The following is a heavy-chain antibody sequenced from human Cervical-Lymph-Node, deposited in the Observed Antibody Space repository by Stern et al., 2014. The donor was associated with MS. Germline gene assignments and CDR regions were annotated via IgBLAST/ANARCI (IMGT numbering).Heavy chain of an antibody. CDR1: GGSISSGGYF. J-gene: IGHJ5*01. Sequence: QVQLVESGPGLVKPSQTLSLTCTVSGGSISSGGYFWSWIRQHPGKGLGWIGYIYHSGSTYYNPSLKSRVTISVDTSKNQFSLNLTSVTAADTAVYYCARKGAIVPAAIENWFDSWGQGTLVTVSS. CDR3: ARKGAIVPAAIENWFDS. CDR2: IYHSGST. V-gene: IGHV4-31*03. D-gene: IGHD2-2*01.